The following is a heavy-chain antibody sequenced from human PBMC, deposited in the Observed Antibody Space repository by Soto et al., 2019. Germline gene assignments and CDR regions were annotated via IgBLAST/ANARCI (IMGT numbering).Heavy chain of an antibody. CDR1: GFTFSSYA. D-gene: IGHD6-19*01. CDR2: ISGSGGST. V-gene: IGHV3-23*01. Sequence: EVQLLESGGGLVQPGGSLRLSCAASGFTFSSYAMSWVRQAPGKGLEWVSAISGSGGSTYYADSLKGRFTISRDNSKNTLYLQMNSLRAEDTAVYYCAKDLSWLGLFFDYWGQGTLVTVSS. CDR3: AKDLSWLGLFFDY. J-gene: IGHJ4*02.